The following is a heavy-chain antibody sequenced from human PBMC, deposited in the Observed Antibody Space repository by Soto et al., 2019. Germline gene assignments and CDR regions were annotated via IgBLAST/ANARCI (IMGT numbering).Heavy chain of an antibody. CDR2: INHSGST. CDR3: ARARLVILPDYYYYYGMDV. Sequence: PSETLSLTCAVYGGSFSGYYWSWIRQPPGKGLEWIGEINHSGSTNYNPSLKSRVTISVDTSKNRFPLKLSSVTAADTAVYYCARARLVILPDYYYYYGMDVWGQGTTVTVSS. D-gene: IGHD2-21*01. V-gene: IGHV4-34*01. CDR1: GGSFSGYY. J-gene: IGHJ6*02.